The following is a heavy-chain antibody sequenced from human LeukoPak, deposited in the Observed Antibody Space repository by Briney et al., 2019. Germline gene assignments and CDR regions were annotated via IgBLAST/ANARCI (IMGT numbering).Heavy chain of an antibody. V-gene: IGHV3-53*01. D-gene: IGHD3-16*01. CDR1: GFTVSDNY. Sequence: PGGSLRLSCAASGFTVSDNYMSWVRQAPGKGLEWVSFIDIGGSTYYADSVKGRFSISRDNSKSTLYLQMNSLRAEDTAVYYCATDSVCGQFEYWGRGTLDTVAS. CDR2: IDIGGST. J-gene: IGHJ2*01. CDR3: ATDSVCGQFEY.